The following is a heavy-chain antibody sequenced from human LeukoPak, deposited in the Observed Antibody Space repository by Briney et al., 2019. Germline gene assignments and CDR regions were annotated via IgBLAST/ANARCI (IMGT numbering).Heavy chain of an antibody. V-gene: IGHV3-53*01. D-gene: IGHD2-15*01. J-gene: IGHJ4*02. CDR1: GFTVSSNH. Sequence: GGSLRLSCAASGFTVSSNHMSWVRQAPGKGLEWVSVIYSGGGTYYADSVKGRFTISRDNSKNTLYLQMNSLRAEDTAVYYCARGGTFPIFDYWGQGTLVTVSS. CDR3: ARGGTFPIFDY. CDR2: IYSGGGT.